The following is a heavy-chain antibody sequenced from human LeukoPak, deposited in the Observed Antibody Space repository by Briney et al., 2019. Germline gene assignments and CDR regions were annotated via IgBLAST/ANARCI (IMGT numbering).Heavy chain of an antibody. CDR2: IYYSGST. D-gene: IGHD6-13*01. CDR1: GGSTSSYY. CDR3: ARRLSWYSYAFDI. Sequence: SETLSLTCTVSGGSTSSYYWSWIRQPPGKGLEWIGYIYYSGSTNYNPSLKSGVTISVDTSKNQCSLKLSSVPAADTAVYYCARRLSWYSYAFDIWGQGTMVTVSS. V-gene: IGHV4-59*08. J-gene: IGHJ3*02.